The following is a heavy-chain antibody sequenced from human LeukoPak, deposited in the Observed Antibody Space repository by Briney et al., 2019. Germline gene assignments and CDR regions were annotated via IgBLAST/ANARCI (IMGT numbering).Heavy chain of an antibody. J-gene: IGHJ4*02. D-gene: IGHD6-19*01. CDR2: IYYSGST. CDR1: GGSISSSSYY. V-gene: IGHV4-39*07. CDR3: ARTIAVAGTYFDY. Sequence: PSETLSLTCTVSGGSISSSSYYWGWIRQPPGKGLEWIGSIYYSGSTNYNPSLKSRVTISVDTSKNQFSLKLSSVTAADTAVYYCARTIAVAGTYFDYWGQGTLVTVSS.